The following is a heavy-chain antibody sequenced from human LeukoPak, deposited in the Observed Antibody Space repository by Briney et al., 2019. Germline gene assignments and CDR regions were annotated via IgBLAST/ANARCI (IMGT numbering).Heavy chain of an antibody. CDR2: INHSGST. V-gene: IGHV4-34*01. J-gene: IGHJ4*02. Sequence: SETLSLTCAVYGGSFSGYYWSWIRQPPGKGLEWIGEINHSGSTNYNPSLKSRVTISVDTSKNQFSLKLSSVTAADTAVYYCARTYSYASFDYWGQGTLVTVSS. CDR1: GGSFSGYY. D-gene: IGHD5-18*01. CDR3: ARTYSYASFDY.